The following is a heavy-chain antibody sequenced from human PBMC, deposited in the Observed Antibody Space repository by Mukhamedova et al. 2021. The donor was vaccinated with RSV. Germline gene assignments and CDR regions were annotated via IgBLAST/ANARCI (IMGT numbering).Heavy chain of an antibody. CDR3: SRQHSIMEPSFDY. CDR2: IRSKPYGGTA. D-gene: IGHD1-1*01. V-gene: IGHV3-49*02. Sequence: SWVRQAPGKGLEWVAFIRSKPYGGTAEYAASVKGRFTISRDYSKSIAYLQMNSLKSEDTAVYYCSRQHSIMEPSFDYWGQGTLV. J-gene: IGHJ4*02.